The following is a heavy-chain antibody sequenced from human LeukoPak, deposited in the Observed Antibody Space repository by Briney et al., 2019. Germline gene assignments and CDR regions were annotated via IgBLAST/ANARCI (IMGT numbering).Heavy chain of an antibody. D-gene: IGHD4-23*01. J-gene: IGHJ2*01. CDR3: ARGGNPYWYFDL. CDR1: GGTFNSYV. V-gene: IGHV1-69*13. CDR2: IIPIFGTA. Sequence: SVKVSCKASGGTFNSYVFSWVRQAPGQGLEWMGGIIPIFGTANYAQKFQGRVTITADESTSTAYMELSSLRSEDTAVYYCARGGNPYWYFDLWGRGTLVTVSS.